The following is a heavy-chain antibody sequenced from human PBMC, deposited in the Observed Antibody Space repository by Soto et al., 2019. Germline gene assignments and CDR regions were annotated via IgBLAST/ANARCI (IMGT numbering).Heavy chain of an antibody. D-gene: IGHD3-10*01. Sequence: QVQLVQSGPEVKKSGSSVKVSCKLSGGTFTSETISWVRQAPGQGLEWMGRIIPILGTGNYAQKFQGRITITEDKSTNTGYMELSSLTSEDTAVYFYAREEGSYNMGTFPFYYMDVWGNGTTVTVSS. J-gene: IGHJ6*03. CDR2: IIPILGTG. V-gene: IGHV1-69*08. CDR3: AREEGSYNMGTFPFYYMDV. CDR1: GGTFTSET.